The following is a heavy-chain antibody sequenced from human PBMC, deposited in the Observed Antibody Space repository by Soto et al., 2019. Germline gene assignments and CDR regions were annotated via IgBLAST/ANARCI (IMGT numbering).Heavy chain of an antibody. V-gene: IGHV3-23*01. D-gene: IGHD3-10*01. CDR3: VKNSGWFNT. CDR2: IDVGGGIT. Sequence: QLLQSGGGLVQPGGSLTLSCAASGFTFGTTDMSWVRQAPGEGLEWVSTIDVGGGITYYADSVKGRFTISRDNSRNTVYLQINSLRGDDTALYYCVKNSGWFNTWGQGALVTVSS. J-gene: IGHJ5*02. CDR1: GFTFGTTD.